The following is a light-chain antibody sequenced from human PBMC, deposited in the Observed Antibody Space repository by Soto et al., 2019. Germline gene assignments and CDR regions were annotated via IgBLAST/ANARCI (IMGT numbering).Light chain of an antibody. CDR3: SSYTSSSTLVV. CDR1: SSDVGGYNY. CDR2: EVS. J-gene: IGLJ2*01. Sequence: HSALTQPASVSGSPGQSITISCTGTSSDVGGYNYVSWYQQHPGKAPKLMIYEVSNRPSGVSNRFSGSKSGNTASLTISGLQAEDEADYYSSSYTSSSTLVVFGGGTKLTVL. V-gene: IGLV2-14*01.